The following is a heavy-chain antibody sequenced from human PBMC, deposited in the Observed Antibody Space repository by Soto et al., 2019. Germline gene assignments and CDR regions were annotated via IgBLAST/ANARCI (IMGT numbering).Heavy chain of an antibody. CDR1: GGSFSGYY. V-gene: IGHV4-34*01. D-gene: IGHD4-4*01. CDR3: ARIPRDSNYPFDY. J-gene: IGHJ4*02. CDR2: INHSGST. Sequence: SETLSLTCAVYGGSFSGYYWSWIRQPPGKGLEWIGEINHSGSTNYNPSLKSRVTISVDTSKNQFSLKLSSVTAADTAVYYCARIPRDSNYPFDYWGQGTLVTVSS.